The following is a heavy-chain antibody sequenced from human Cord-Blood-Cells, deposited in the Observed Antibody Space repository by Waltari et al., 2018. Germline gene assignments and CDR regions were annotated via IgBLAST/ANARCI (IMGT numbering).Heavy chain of an antibody. Sequence: QVQLVQSGAEVKKPGASVKVSCKASGYTFTSYAMHWVRQAPGQRLEWMGWINAGNGNTKYSQKFQGRVTITRDTSASTAYMELSSLRSEDTAVYYCARAIIGVVIIDYWGQGTLVTVSS. CDR3: ARAIIGVVIIDY. CDR1: GYTFTSYA. V-gene: IGHV1-3*01. CDR2: INAGNGNT. J-gene: IGHJ4*02. D-gene: IGHD3-3*01.